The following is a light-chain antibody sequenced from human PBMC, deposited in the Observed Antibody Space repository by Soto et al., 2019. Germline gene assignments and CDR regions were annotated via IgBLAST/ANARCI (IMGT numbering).Light chain of an antibody. V-gene: IGLV2-18*02. CDR1: SSDIGSYNR. CDR2: EVN. Sequence: QSVLTQPASVSGSPGQSITISCTGTSSDIGSYNRVSWYQQPPGTAPKLIIYEVNNRPSGVPDRFSGSKSGNTASLTISGLQAEDEADYYCNSFTTSSNYVFGTGTKATVL. J-gene: IGLJ1*01. CDR3: NSFTTSSNYV.